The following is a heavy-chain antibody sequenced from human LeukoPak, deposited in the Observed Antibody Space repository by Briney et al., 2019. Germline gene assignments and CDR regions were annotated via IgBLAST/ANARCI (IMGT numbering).Heavy chain of an antibody. Sequence: PSETLSLTCTVSGGSISSGGYYWSWIRQPPGKGLEWIGEINHSGSTNYNPSLKSRVTISVDTSKNQFSLKLSSVTAADAAVYYCARGPRGGDGLYSFDFWGQGTLLTVPS. CDR2: INHSGST. CDR3: ARGPRGGDGLYSFDF. CDR1: GGSISSGGYY. V-gene: IGHV4-39*07. D-gene: IGHD2-21*02. J-gene: IGHJ4*02.